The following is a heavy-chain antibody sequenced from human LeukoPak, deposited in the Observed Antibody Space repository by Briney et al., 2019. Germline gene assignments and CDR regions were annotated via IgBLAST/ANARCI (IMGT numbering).Heavy chain of an antibody. CDR3: ARVHSNYLQLWLSHFDS. CDR2: INHSGST. D-gene: IGHD5-18*01. V-gene: IGHV4-34*01. CDR1: GGSFSGYY. J-gene: IGHJ4*02. Sequence: SETLSLTCAVYGGSFSGYYWSWTRQPPGKGLEWIGEINHSGSTNYNPSLKSRVTISVDTSKNRFSLKLNSVTAADTAVYYCARVHSNYLQLWLSHFDSWGQGTLVTVSS.